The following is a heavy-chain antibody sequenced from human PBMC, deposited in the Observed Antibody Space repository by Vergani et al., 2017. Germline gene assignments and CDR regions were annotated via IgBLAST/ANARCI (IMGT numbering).Heavy chain of an antibody. J-gene: IGHJ4*02. Sequence: VQLVESGGGVVQPGRSLRLSCAASGFTFSSYAMHWVRQAPGKGLEWVAVISYDGSNKYYADSVKGRFTISRDNSKNTLYLQMNSLRAEDTAVYYCASIDYYDSSGYYQTGWGQGTLVTVSS. CDR3: ASIDYYDSSGYYQTG. D-gene: IGHD3-22*01. CDR2: ISYDGSNK. CDR1: GFTFSSYA. V-gene: IGHV3-30-3*01.